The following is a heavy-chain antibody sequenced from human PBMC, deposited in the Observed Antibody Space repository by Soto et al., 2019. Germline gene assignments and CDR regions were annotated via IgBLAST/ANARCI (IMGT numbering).Heavy chain of an antibody. CDR1: GFTFSSYE. Sequence: GGSLRLSCAVSGFTFSSYEMNWVRQAPGKGLEWVSYISSSGSTIYYADSVKGRFTISRDNAKNSLYLQMNSLRAEDTAVYYCARVEGYWKFFDYRGQGTQVTVSS. J-gene: IGHJ4*02. D-gene: IGHD1-1*01. V-gene: IGHV3-48*03. CDR2: ISSSGSTI. CDR3: ARVEGYWKFFDY.